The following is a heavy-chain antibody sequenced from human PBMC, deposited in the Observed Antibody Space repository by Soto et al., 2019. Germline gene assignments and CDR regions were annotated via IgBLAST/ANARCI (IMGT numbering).Heavy chain of an antibody. J-gene: IGHJ4*02. CDR1: GFTFSSYA. D-gene: IGHD2-2*01. Sequence: EVQLVESGGGLVQPGGSLRLSCSASGFTFSSYAMSWVRQAPGKGLEWVSVMRATSGSTFYADSLKGRFTISRDNSKNALWLQLNSLRAEDTAVYYCAKKTSAVPAALDYWGQGTLVTVSS. V-gene: IGHV3-23*04. CDR2: MRATSGST. CDR3: AKKTSAVPAALDY.